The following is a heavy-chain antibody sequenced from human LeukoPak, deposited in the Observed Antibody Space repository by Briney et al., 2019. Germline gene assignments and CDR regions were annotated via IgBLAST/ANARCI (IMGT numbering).Heavy chain of an antibody. V-gene: IGHV1-18*01. CDR1: GYTFTTYN. D-gene: IGHD4-17*01. CDR2: ISAYNGYT. CDR3: ARDGGDYLDY. J-gene: IGHJ4*02. Sequence: ASVKVSCKASGYTFTTYNFSSLRQAPGQGLEWMGWISAYNGYTNYAQKFQGRVTMTTDTSTSTAYMELRSLRSDDTAVYYCARDGGDYLDYWGQGTLVTVSS.